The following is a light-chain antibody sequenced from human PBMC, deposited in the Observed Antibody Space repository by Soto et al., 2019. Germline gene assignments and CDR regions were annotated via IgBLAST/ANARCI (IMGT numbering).Light chain of an antibody. Sequence: EIVLTQSPATLSVSPGERVTLSCRASQSVTTYLAWYQQKPGQAPRLLIYGASNRATGIPARFSGSGSETDFTLTISSIEPADFAVYYCQQRSNWPMYTFGQGTKLEIK. CDR2: GAS. CDR1: QSVTTY. J-gene: IGKJ2*01. V-gene: IGKV3-11*01. CDR3: QQRSNWPMYT.